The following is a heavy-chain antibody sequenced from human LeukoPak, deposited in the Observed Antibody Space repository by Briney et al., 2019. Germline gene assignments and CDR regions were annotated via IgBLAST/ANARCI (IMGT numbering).Heavy chain of an antibody. D-gene: IGHD3-10*01. Sequence: GGSLRLSCAASGFTFSSYSMNWVRQAPGKGLEWVSSISSSSSYIYYADSVKGRFTISRDNAKNSLYLQMNSLRAEDTAVYYCAIDPPAKTYYYGSGTIGVDYWGQGTLVTVSS. CDR3: AIDPPAKTYYYGSGTIGVDY. J-gene: IGHJ4*02. CDR1: GFTFSSYS. CDR2: ISSSSSYI. V-gene: IGHV3-21*01.